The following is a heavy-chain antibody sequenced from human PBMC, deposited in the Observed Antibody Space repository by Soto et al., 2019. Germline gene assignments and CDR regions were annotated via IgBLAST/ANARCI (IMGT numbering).Heavy chain of an antibody. D-gene: IGHD2-15*01. J-gene: IGHJ6*02. CDR2: IYYSGST. CDR3: ARDIVVVVAASTQYYYGMDV. Sequence: QVQLQESGPGLVKPSQTLSLTCTVSGGSISSGGYYWSWIRQHPGKGLEWIGYIYYSGSTYYNPSLTSRVNISVDTSKTQVSLKLSSVPAADTAVYYCARDIVVVVAASTQYYYGMDVWGQGTTVTVSS. V-gene: IGHV4-31*03. CDR1: GGSISSGGYY.